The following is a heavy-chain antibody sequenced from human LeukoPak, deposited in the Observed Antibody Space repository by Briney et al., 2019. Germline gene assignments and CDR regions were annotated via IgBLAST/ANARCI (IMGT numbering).Heavy chain of an antibody. V-gene: IGHV3-23*01. J-gene: IGHJ4*02. CDR2: ISGSAGST. CDR1: GFSFSSYA. CDR3: ARGGGYDGLYFDY. D-gene: IGHD6-19*01. Sequence: TGGSLRLTCAASGFSFSSYAMSWVRQAPGKGLEWASAISGSAGSTYSADSVKGRFTTSRDNSKNTLYLQMNSLRAEDAAVYYCARGGGYDGLYFDYWGQGTLVTVPS.